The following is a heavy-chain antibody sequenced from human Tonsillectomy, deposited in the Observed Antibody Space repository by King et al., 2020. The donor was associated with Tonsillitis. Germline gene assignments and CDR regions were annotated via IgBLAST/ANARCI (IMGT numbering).Heavy chain of an antibody. Sequence: VQLVESGGGVVQPGRSLRLSCAASGFMFSSYAMHWVRQTPGKGLEWVAVISYDGSNKYYADSVRGRFTISRENSKNTLYLQMNSLRAEDTAVYYCARDGPHYDSSGYRPFDYYDGMDVWGQGTTVTVSS. J-gene: IGHJ6*02. CDR1: GFMFSSYA. D-gene: IGHD3-22*01. V-gene: IGHV3-30-3*01. CDR3: ARDGPHYDSSGYRPFDYYDGMDV. CDR2: ISYDGSNK.